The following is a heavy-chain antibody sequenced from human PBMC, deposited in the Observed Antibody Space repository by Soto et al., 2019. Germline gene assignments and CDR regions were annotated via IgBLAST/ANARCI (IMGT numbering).Heavy chain of an antibody. CDR1: GGSFTSFS. J-gene: IGHJ4*02. Sequence: QVQLVQSGAELKKPRSSMKVSCKTSGGSFTSFSFTWVRQAPGQGLEWVGRIIPVLGLTAYAQKFQGRITISADKSTSTAYMELSGLTSEDTAVYYGAAYKDNTYEFWGQGTLVTVSS. CDR3: AAYKDNTYEF. V-gene: IGHV1-69*02. D-gene: IGHD3-3*01. CDR2: IIPVLGLT.